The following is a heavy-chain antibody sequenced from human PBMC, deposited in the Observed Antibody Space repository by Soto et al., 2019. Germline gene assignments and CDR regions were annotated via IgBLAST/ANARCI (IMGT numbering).Heavy chain of an antibody. CDR3: ARAHSRSACCYLVDY. CDR2: ISGSGGRT. CDR1: GFTFSSHS. V-gene: IGHV3-23*01. D-gene: IGHD2-2*01. Sequence: GGSLRPSCAASGFTFSSHSMNWVRQAPGKGLEWVSAISGSGGRTYYADSVKGRFTISRDNSKNTLYLQMDSLRAADTAVYDCARAHSRSACCYLVDYWGQGTLVTVSS. J-gene: IGHJ4*02.